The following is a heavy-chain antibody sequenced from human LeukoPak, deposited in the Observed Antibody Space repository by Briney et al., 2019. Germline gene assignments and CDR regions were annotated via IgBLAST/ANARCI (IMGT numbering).Heavy chain of an antibody. V-gene: IGHV4-4*07. CDR3: ARHGHHGDHDY. CDR2: IYTSGST. D-gene: IGHD2-21*02. CDR1: AGSISTNY. Sequence: SETLSLTCTVSAGSISTNYWSWIRQPAGKGLEWIGLIYTSGSTNYNPSLKSRVTMSVDTSKNQFSLKLTSVTAADTAVYYCARHGHHGDHDYWGQGTLVTVSS. J-gene: IGHJ4*02.